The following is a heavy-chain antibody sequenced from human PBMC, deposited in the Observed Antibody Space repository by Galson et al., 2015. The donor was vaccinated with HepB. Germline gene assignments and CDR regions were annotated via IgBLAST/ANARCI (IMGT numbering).Heavy chain of an antibody. V-gene: IGHV5-51*01. CDR2: IYPVDSDT. J-gene: IGHJ6*02. CDR1: GYSFTSYW. D-gene: IGHD3-10*01. Sequence: QSGAEVKKPGESLKISCKASGYSFTSYWIGWVRQMPGKGLEWMGIIYPVDSDTRYSPSFQGQVTISADKSISTAYLQWSSLKASDTAIYYCARAYGSGSYSGSYYYGMDVWGQGTTVTVSS. CDR3: ARAYGSGSYSGSYYYGMDV.